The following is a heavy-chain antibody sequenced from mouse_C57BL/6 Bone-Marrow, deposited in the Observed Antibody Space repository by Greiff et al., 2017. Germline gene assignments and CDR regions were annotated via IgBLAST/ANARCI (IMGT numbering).Heavy chain of an antibody. CDR3: TTGGSPFAY. V-gene: IGHV14-4*01. Sequence: EVQLQQSGAELVRPGASVKLSCTASGFNIKDDYMHWVKQRPEQGLEWIGWIDPENGDTEYASQFQGKATITAGTSSNTAYLQLSSLTSEDTAVYYCTTGGSPFAYWGQGTLVTVSA. CDR2: IDPENGDT. J-gene: IGHJ3*01. CDR1: GFNIKDDY. D-gene: IGHD1-1*01.